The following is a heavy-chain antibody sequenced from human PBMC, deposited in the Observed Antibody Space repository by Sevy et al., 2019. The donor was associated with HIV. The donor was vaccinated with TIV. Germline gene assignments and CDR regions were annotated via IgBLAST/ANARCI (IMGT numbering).Heavy chain of an antibody. V-gene: IGHV4-59*01. D-gene: IGHD6-13*01. Sequence: SETLSLTCTVSGGSISSYYWSWIRQPPGKGLEWIGYIYYSGSTNYNPSLKSRVTISVDTSKNQFSLKLSSVTAADTAVYYCAREWGYSSSWYGWYYYYGMDVWGQGTTVTVSS. J-gene: IGHJ6*02. CDR1: GGSISSYY. CDR3: AREWGYSSSWYGWYYYYGMDV. CDR2: IYYSGST.